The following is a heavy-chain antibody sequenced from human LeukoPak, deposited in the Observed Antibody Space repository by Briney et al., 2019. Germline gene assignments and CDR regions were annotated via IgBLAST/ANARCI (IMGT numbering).Heavy chain of an antibody. D-gene: IGHD3-22*01. J-gene: IGHJ4*02. CDR3: ASSSDSSGYYYFDY. CDR2: ISTSSSYT. V-gene: IGHV3-11*06. Sequence: PGGSLRLSCAASGFSFSDYYMSWIRKAPGKGLEWISYISTSSSYTDYADSLKGRFTISRDNAKNSLYLQMNSLRAEDTAVYYCASSSDSSGYYYFDYWGQGTLVTVSS. CDR1: GFSFSDYY.